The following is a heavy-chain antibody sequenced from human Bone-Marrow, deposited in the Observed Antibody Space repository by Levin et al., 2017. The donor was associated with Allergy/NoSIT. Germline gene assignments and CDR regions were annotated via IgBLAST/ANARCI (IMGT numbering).Heavy chain of an antibody. CDR1: GGSISSYY. D-gene: IGHD3-3*01. CDR2: IYYSGST. J-gene: IGHJ5*02. CDR3: ARELYDFWSGYPNWFDP. V-gene: IGHV4-59*01. Sequence: PSETLSLTCTVSGGSISSYYWSWIRQPPGKGLEWIGYIYYSGSTNYNPSLKSRVTISVDTSKNQFSLKLSSVTAADTAVYYCARELYDFWSGYPNWFDPWGQGTLVTVSS.